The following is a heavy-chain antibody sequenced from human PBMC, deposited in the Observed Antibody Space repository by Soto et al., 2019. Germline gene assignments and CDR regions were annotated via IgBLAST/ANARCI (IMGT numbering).Heavy chain of an antibody. Sequence: ASVKVSCKASGYTFTSYGISWVRQAPGQGLEWMGWISAYNGNTNYAQKLQGRVTMTTDASTSTADMELRSLRSDDTAVYYCARGGSWFDYYGSGSVAFDIWGQGTMVPVSS. V-gene: IGHV1-18*04. CDR2: ISAYNGNT. J-gene: IGHJ3*02. CDR1: GYTFTSYG. CDR3: ARGGSWFDYYGSGSVAFDI. D-gene: IGHD3-10*01.